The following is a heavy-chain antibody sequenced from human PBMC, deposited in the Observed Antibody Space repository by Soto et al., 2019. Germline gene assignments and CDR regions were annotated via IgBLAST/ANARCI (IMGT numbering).Heavy chain of an antibody. J-gene: IGHJ3*02. Sequence: XVKVSCKASGYTFTSYAMHWVRHAPGQRLEWMGWINAGNGNTKYSQKFQGRVTITRDTSASTAYMELSSLRSEETAVYYCARVQSKIAARPNDAFDIWGQGTMVTVSS. CDR3: ARVQSKIAARPNDAFDI. V-gene: IGHV1-3*01. CDR2: INAGNGNT. D-gene: IGHD6-6*01. CDR1: GYTFTSYA.